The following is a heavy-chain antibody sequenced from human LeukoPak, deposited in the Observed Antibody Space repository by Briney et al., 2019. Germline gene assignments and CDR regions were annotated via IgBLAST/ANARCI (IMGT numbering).Heavy chain of an antibody. Sequence: PGESLKISCKGSGYSFSTYWMGWVRQMPGRGLEWMGIIYPVDSDTRYSPSFQGQVTISADKSISTAYLQWSSLKASDTAMYYCARGSRGSGYNDYWGQRTLVTVSS. CDR2: IYPVDSDT. D-gene: IGHD5-18*01. V-gene: IGHV5-51*01. J-gene: IGHJ4*02. CDR3: ARGSRGSGYNDY. CDR1: GYSFSTYW.